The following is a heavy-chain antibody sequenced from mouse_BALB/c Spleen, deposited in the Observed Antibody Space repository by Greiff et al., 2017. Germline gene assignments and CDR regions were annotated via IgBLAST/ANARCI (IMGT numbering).Heavy chain of an antibody. V-gene: IGHV1S56*01. Sequence: QVQLQQSGPELVKPGASVRISCKASGYTFTSYYIHWVKQRPGQGLEWIGWIYPGNVNTKYNEKFKGKATLTADKSSSTAYMQLSSLTSEDSAVYFCARSLYGSSYDYWGQGTTLTVSS. D-gene: IGHD1-1*01. CDR1: GYTFTSYY. J-gene: IGHJ2*01. CDR3: ARSLYGSSYDY. CDR2: IYPGNVNT.